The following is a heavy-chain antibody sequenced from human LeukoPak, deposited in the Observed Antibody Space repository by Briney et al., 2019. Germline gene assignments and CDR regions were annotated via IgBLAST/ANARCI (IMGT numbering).Heavy chain of an antibody. V-gene: IGHV1-46*01. J-gene: IGHJ4*02. D-gene: IGHD3-3*01. Sequence: ASVKVSCKASGYTFTSYYMHWVRQAPGQGLEWMGIINPSGGSTSYAQKFQGRVTMTRDMSTSTVYMELSSLRSEDTAVYYCASTPVTIFGVVIMYYWGQGTLVTVSS. CDR2: INPSGGST. CDR1: GYTFTSYY. CDR3: ASTPVTIFGVVIMYY.